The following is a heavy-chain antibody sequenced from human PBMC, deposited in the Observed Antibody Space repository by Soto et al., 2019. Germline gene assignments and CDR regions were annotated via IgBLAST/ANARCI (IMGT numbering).Heavy chain of an antibody. Sequence: GGSLRLSCAASGFTFSSYGMHWVRQAPGKGPEWVAVISYDGSNKYYADSVKGRFTISRDNSKNTLYLQMNSLRAEDTAVYYCAKDRWGMDVWGQGTTVTVSS. CDR2: ISYDGSNK. V-gene: IGHV3-30*18. D-gene: IGHD2-15*01. CDR1: GFTFSSYG. CDR3: AKDRWGMDV. J-gene: IGHJ6*02.